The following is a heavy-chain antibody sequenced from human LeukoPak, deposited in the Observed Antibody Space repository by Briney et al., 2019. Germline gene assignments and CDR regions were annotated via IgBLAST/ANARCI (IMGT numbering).Heavy chain of an antibody. D-gene: IGHD3-3*01. CDR3: ARGASSWGLRNDFWSGYYLDAFDI. J-gene: IGHJ3*02. CDR2: ISYSGNT. V-gene: IGHV4-31*03. Sequence: SETLSLTCTVSGGSISSTGSYWTWLRQYPGKGLEWIGYISYSGNTYYNPSLKSRVTISVDTSKNQFSLKLTSVTAADTAVYYCARGASSWGLRNDFWSGYYLDAFDIWGQGTMVTVSS. CDR1: GGSISSTGSY.